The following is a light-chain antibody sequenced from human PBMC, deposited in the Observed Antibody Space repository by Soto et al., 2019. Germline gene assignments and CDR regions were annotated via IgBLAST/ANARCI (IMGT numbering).Light chain of an antibody. CDR2: LGS. CDR1: QSLLHSNGYNY. Sequence: DILMTQSPLSLPVTPGEGSSISCRASQSLLHSNGYNYLDWYLQKPGQSPQLLIYLGSNRSSGVPDRFSGSGSGTDFTLKISRVEAEDVGVYYCMQALQTTITFGQGTRLEI. J-gene: IGKJ5*01. V-gene: IGKV2-28*01. CDR3: MQALQTTIT.